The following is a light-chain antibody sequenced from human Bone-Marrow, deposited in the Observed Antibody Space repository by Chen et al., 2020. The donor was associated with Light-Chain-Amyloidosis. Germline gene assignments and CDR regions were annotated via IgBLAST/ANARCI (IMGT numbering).Light chain of an antibody. CDR3: QVWDRSSDRPV. CDR1: NIGSTS. CDR2: YDS. V-gene: IGLV3-21*02. J-gene: IGLJ3*02. Sequence: SYVLTQPSSVSVAPGQTATIACGGNNIGSTSVHWYHQTPGKAPLLVVYYDSDRPSGIPERLSGYNSGNTATLTISRVEAGDEADYYCQVWDRSSDRPVFGGGTKLTVL.